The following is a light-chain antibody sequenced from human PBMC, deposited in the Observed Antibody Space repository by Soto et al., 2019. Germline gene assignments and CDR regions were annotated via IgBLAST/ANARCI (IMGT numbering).Light chain of an antibody. CDR2: AAS. V-gene: IGKV1-12*01. J-gene: IGKJ5*01. Sequence: IRVYQSPAAVSASEGDRVTITCRASERINTYLAWYQQQPGKAPNLLIYAASSLQSGVPSRFSGSESGTDFTLTISSLQPEDCAIYFCQQANSFPIPFGQGTLLAI. CDR1: ERINTY. CDR3: QQANSFPIP.